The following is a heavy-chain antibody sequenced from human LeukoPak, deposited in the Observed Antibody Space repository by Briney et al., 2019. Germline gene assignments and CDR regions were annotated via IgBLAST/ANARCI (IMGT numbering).Heavy chain of an antibody. CDR2: IYSDGST. J-gene: IGHJ4*02. CDR3: ARGRRYCGGDCYVPFYFDY. Sequence: SGGSLRLSCAASGFTVRSDYMNWVRQAPGMGLEWVSVIYSDGSTYYADSVKGRFTISRDNSKNTMYLQMNSLRAEDTAVYYCARGRRYCGGDCYVPFYFDYWGQGTLVTVPS. D-gene: IGHD2-21*02. CDR1: GFTVRSDY. V-gene: IGHV3-53*01.